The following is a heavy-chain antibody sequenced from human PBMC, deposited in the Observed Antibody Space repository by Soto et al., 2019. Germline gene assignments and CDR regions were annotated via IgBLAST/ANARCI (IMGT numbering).Heavy chain of an antibody. D-gene: IGHD4-17*01. CDR2: ISPNSGDT. CDR3: AREVYGDYANYYYYYMDV. V-gene: IGHV1-18*01. CDR1: GYTFTSYG. J-gene: IGHJ6*03. Sequence: ASVKVSCKASGYTFTSYGITWVRQAPGQGLEWMGWISPNSGDTRYAQNLQGRVTITADTSTSTAYMELSSLRSEDTAVYYCAREVYGDYANYYYYYMDVWGKGTTVTVSS.